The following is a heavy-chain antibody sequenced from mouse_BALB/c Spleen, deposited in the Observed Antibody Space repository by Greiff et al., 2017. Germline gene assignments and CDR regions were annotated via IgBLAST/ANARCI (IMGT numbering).Heavy chain of an antibody. D-gene: IGHD2-3*01. V-gene: IGHV3-2*02. CDR3: ARKRLLRGYFDV. CDR2: ISYSGST. CDR1: GYSITSDYA. J-gene: IGHJ1*01. Sequence: DVKLQESGPGLVKPSQSLSLTCTVTGYSITSDYAWNWIRQFPGNKLEWMGYISYSGSTSYNPSLKSRISITRDTSTNQFFLQLNSVTTEDTATYYCARKRLLRGYFDVWGAGTTVTVSS.